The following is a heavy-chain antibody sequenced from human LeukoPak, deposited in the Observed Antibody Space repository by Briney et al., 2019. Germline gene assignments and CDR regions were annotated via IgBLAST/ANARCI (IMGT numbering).Heavy chain of an antibody. D-gene: IGHD2-2*01. CDR3: AKDGIVVVPAATTPDAFDI. V-gene: IGHV3-48*01. Sequence: PGGSLRLSCAASGFTFSSYSMNWVRQAPGKGLEWVSYISSSSSTIYYADSVKGRFTISRDNSKNTLYLQMNSLRAEDTAVYYCAKDGIVVVPAATTPDAFDIWGQGTMVTVSS. CDR1: GFTFSSYS. J-gene: IGHJ3*02. CDR2: ISSSSSTI.